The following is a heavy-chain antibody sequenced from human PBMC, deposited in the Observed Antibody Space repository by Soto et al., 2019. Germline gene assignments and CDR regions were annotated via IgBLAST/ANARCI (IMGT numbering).Heavy chain of an antibody. Sequence: SETLSLTCTVSGGSISSGDYYWSWIRQPPGKGLEWIGYIYYSGSTYYNPSLKSRVTISVDTSKNQFSLKLNSVTAADTAVYYCARAVGDYVWGSYRPNLNWFDPWGQGTLVTVSS. V-gene: IGHV4-30-4*01. D-gene: IGHD3-16*02. CDR2: IYYSGST. CDR3: ARAVGDYVWGSYRPNLNWFDP. J-gene: IGHJ5*02. CDR1: GGSISSGDYY.